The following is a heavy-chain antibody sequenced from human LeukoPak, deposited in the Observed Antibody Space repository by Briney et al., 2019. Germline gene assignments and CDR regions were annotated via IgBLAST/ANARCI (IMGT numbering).Heavy chain of an antibody. D-gene: IGHD3-9*01. CDR1: GFTFSSYG. J-gene: IGHJ6*03. Sequence: GGSLRLSCAASGFTFSSYGMHWVRQAPGKGLEWVSAISGSGGSTYYADSVKGRFTISRDNSKNTLYLQMNSLRAEDTAVYYCAKCILTGYYKGYMDVWGKGTTVTISS. CDR2: ISGSGGST. V-gene: IGHV3-23*01. CDR3: AKCILTGYYKGYMDV.